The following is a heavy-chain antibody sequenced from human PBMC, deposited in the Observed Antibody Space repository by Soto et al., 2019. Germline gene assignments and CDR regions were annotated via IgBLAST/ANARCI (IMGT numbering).Heavy chain of an antibody. Sequence: ASVKVSCKASGGTFSSYAISWVRQAPGQGLEWMGGIIPIFGTANYAQKCQGRVTITADESTSTAYMELSSLRSEDTAVYYCADSSSGYYYYYYGMDVWGQGTTVTVSS. CDR2: IIPIFGTA. V-gene: IGHV1-69*13. CDR1: GGTFSSYA. D-gene: IGHD6-6*01. CDR3: ADSSSGYYYYYYGMDV. J-gene: IGHJ6*01.